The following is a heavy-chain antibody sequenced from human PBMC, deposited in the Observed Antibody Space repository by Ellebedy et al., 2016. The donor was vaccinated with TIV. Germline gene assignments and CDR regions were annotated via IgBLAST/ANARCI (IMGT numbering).Heavy chain of an antibody. CDR3: ASGGVYTYFFDY. J-gene: IGHJ4*02. CDR1: GGSIRSSSYY. CDR2: IYYSGST. D-gene: IGHD2-8*01. Sequence: MPSETLSLTCTVSGGSIRSSSYYWGWIRPPPGKGLEWIGSIYYSGSTYYNPSLESRVTISGDTSRNQVSLKVTSVTAADTAVYYCASGGVYTYFFDYWGQGTLVTVSS. V-gene: IGHV4-39*01.